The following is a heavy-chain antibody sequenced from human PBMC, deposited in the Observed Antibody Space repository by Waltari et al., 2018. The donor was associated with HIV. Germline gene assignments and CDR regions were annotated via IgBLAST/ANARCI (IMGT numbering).Heavy chain of an antibody. V-gene: IGHV4-39*07. D-gene: IGHD3-22*01. CDR2: IYYNGRT. J-gene: IGHJ4*02. CDR3: ARKGSGYNTYYFDY. CDR1: GGSISSSLYY. Sequence: QLQLQESGPGLVKPSETLSLTCSVSGGSISSSLYYWGWIRQPPGQGLEWIGSIYYNGRTYYNPSLKSRVTMSIDTSNFQFSLKLSSVTAADTAVYYCARKGSGYNTYYFDYWGQGSLVTVSS.